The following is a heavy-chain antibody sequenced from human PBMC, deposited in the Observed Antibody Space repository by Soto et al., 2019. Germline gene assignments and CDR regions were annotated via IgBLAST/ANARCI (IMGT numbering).Heavy chain of an antibody. Sequence: QVQLVQSGAEVKKPGASVKVSCKASGYTFTSYYMHWVRQAPGQGLEWMGIINPSGGSTSYAQKSQGRVTMTRDTSTSTVYMELSSLRSEDTAVYYCARVGVEYSSGWNDAFDIWGQGTMVTVSS. J-gene: IGHJ3*02. CDR3: ARVGVEYSSGWNDAFDI. CDR2: INPSGGST. CDR1: GYTFTSYY. D-gene: IGHD6-19*01. V-gene: IGHV1-46*03.